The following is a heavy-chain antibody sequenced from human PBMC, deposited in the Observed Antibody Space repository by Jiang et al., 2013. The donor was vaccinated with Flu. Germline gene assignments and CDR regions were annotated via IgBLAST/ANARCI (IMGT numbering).Heavy chain of an antibody. CDR2: INPNSGGT. D-gene: IGHD3-9*01. J-gene: IGHJ4*02. CDR1: GYSFTSYY. CDR3: ARVRGDWDSKFDY. V-gene: IGHV1-2*06. Sequence: SCKTSGYSFTSYYMHWVRQAPGQGLEWMGRINPNSGGTNYAQKFQGRVTMTRDTSISTAYMELSRLRSDDTAVYYCARVRGDWDSKFDYWGQGTLVTVSS.